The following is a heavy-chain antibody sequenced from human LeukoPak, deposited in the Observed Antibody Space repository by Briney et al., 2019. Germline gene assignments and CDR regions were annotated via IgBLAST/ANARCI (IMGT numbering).Heavy chain of an antibody. D-gene: IGHD5/OR15-5a*01. CDR2: IYYSGST. J-gene: IGHJ4*02. CDR1: GGSISSSSYY. V-gene: IGHV4-39*01. Sequence: PSETLSLTCTVSGGSISSSSYYWGWLRQPPGKGLEGIGSIYYSGSTYYNPSLKSRVTISVDTSKNQFSLKLSSVTAADTAVYYCARQVGSTITLDYWGQGTLVTVSS. CDR3: ARQVGSTITLDY.